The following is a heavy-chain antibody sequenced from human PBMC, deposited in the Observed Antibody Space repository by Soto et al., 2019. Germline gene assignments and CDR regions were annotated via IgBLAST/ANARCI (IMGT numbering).Heavy chain of an antibody. CDR2: IYWDDDK. V-gene: IGHV2-5*02. CDR1: GFSLSTTGVG. J-gene: IGHJ4*02. Sequence: QITLKESGPTLVRPTQTLTLTCTFSGFSLSTTGVGVRWIRQPPGKALEWLALIYWDDDKRYSPSLKSRLTITKDTSKNEVIITMTYMDPVDTATYYCAKRLRDYGLGRERANYFDSWGQGTLLTVSS. CDR3: AKRLRDYGLGRERANYFDS. D-gene: IGHD3-10*01.